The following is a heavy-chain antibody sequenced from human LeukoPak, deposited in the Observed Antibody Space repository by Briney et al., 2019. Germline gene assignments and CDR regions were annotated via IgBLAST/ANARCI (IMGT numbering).Heavy chain of an antibody. CDR3: AGGPRSPDFVRGIAAAGTYYYYGMDV. CDR1: GGSFSGYY. D-gene: IGHD6-13*01. Sequence: SETLSLTCAVYGGSFSGYYWSWIRQPPGKGLEWIGEINHSGSTNYNPSLKSRVTISVDTSKNQFSLKLSSVTAADTAVYYCAGGPRSPDFVRGIAAAGTYYYYGMDVWGQGTTVTVSS. J-gene: IGHJ6*02. V-gene: IGHV4-34*01. CDR2: INHSGST.